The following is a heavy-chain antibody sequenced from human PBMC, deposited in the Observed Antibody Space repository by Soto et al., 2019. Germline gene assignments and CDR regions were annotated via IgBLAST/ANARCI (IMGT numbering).Heavy chain of an antibody. V-gene: IGHV4-30-2*01. J-gene: IGHJ3*01. CDR3: ASKVAADDALDV. CDR1: GGAFSSGGYS. D-gene: IGHD2-15*01. Sequence: PSGTLSFTGGVLGGAFSSGGYSWSWIWQRPGKGMEWTGYIDPRGNTYYKPYLKSRVTKSGDRSKNQFTLNLSSVTATDTAVYYRASKVAADDALDVWGQGTMVTVSS. CDR2: IDPRGNT.